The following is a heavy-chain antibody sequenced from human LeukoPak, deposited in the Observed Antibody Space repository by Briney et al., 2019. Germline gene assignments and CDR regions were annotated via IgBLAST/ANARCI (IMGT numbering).Heavy chain of an antibody. CDR1: GFSFSNYW. CDR3: ARDSHCSGGSCYFYYYGMDV. Sequence: TGGSLRLSCVGSGFSFSNYWMSWVRQAPGKGLEWAANVKQDGSEQYYVDSVKGRFTISRDNGKNSLYLQMNSLRAEDTALYYCARDSHCSGGSCYFYYYGMDVWGQGTTVTVSS. J-gene: IGHJ6*02. D-gene: IGHD2-15*01. V-gene: IGHV3-7*01. CDR2: VKQDGSEQ.